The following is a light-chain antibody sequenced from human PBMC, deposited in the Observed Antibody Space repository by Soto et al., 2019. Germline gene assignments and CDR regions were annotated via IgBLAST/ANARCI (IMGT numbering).Light chain of an antibody. V-gene: IGLV2-14*01. Sequence: QSALTQPASVSGSPGQSITISCTGNSSDVGGYNYVSWYQQHPGKAPKLMIYEVSNRPSGVSNRFSGSKSGNTASLTISGLQAEDEADYYCSSYTSRVVFGGGTKLTVL. CDR3: SSYTSRVV. CDR2: EVS. CDR1: SSDVGGYNY. J-gene: IGLJ2*01.